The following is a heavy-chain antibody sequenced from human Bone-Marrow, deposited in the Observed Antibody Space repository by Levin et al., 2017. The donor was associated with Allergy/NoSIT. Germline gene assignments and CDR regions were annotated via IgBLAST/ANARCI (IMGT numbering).Heavy chain of an antibody. CDR2: INHSGST. J-gene: IGHJ4*02. CDR1: GGSFSGYY. V-gene: IGHV4-34*01. D-gene: IGHD6-19*01. CDR3: ARGVIAVAEVFDY. Sequence: SETLSLTCAVYGGSFSGYYWSWIRQPPGKGLEWIGEINHSGSTNYNPSLKSRVTISVDTSKNQFSLKLSSVTAADTAVYYCARGVIAVAEVFDYWGQGTLVTVSS.